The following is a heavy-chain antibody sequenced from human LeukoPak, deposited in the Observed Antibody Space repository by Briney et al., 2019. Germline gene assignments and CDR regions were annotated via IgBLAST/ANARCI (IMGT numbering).Heavy chain of an antibody. Sequence: ASGKVSGKAAGYRVTGYYMHGVGQAPGQGLEGRGGRKANSGGTNYSQKFQGSVTMPRHTSISTAYMELSRPRSDDTDVYSCARVGSSWDRSYYYYGMDLWGQGTTVTVSS. CDR3: ARVGSSWDRSYYYYGMDL. V-gene: IGHV1-2*02. D-gene: IGHD6-13*01. CDR2: RKANSGGT. J-gene: IGHJ6*02. CDR1: GYRVTGYY.